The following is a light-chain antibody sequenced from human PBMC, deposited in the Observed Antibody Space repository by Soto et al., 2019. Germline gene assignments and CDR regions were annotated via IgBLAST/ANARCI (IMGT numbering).Light chain of an antibody. CDR1: QSVNSNY. Sequence: EIVLTQSPGTLSLSPGDRATLSCRASQSVNSNYLAWYQRKPDQAPRLLIYGASNRATDIPDRFSASGSGTDFTLTITRLEAEDFAVYYCQQYDSTPPTFGQGTKVEVK. J-gene: IGKJ1*01. V-gene: IGKV3-20*01. CDR2: GAS. CDR3: QQYDSTPPT.